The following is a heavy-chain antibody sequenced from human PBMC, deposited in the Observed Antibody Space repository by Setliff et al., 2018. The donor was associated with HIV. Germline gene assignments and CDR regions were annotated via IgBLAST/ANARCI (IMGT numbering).Heavy chain of an antibody. V-gene: IGHV4-4*02. CDR3: ARSAYDSSGLPY. D-gene: IGHD3-22*01. Sequence: PSETLSLTCAVSGGAIDDINWWNWVRQSPGKGLEWIGEIYHSGTTNYNPSLKSRVTISVDTSENQFSLNLSSVTAADTAVYYCARSAYDSSGLPYWGQGTLVTVSS. CDR1: GGAIDDINW. CDR2: IYHSGTT. J-gene: IGHJ4*02.